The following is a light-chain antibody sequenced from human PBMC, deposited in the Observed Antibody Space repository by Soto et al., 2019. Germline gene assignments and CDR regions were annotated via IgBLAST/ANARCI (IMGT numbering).Light chain of an antibody. J-gene: IGLJ1*01. Sequence: QSALTQPASGSGSPGQSITISCTGTSSDVGGYNYVSWYQQHPGKAPKLMIYDVSNRPSGVSNRFSGSKSGNTASLTISGLQAEDEADYYCSSYTGSSLYVFGTGTKVTVL. CDR1: SSDVGGYNY. V-gene: IGLV2-14*01. CDR3: SSYTGSSLYV. CDR2: DVS.